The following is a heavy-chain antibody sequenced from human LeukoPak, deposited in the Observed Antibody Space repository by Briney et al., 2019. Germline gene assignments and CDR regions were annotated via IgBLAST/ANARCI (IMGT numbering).Heavy chain of an antibody. Sequence: PSETLSLTCTVSGGSISSGGYYWSWIRQHPGKGLEWIGYIYYSGSTYYNPSLKSRVTISVDTSKNQFSLKLSSVTAADTAVYYCARDGVRDKGQDRTAFDIWGQGTMVTVSS. V-gene: IGHV4-31*03. CDR3: ARDGVRDKGQDRTAFDI. J-gene: IGHJ3*02. CDR1: GGSISSGGYY. CDR2: IYYSGST. D-gene: IGHD2-15*01.